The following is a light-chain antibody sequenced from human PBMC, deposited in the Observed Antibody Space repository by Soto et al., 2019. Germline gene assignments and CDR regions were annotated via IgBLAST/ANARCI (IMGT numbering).Light chain of an antibody. V-gene: IGKV3-20*01. Sequence: EIVLTQSPGPLSLSPGERATLSCRASQSVSSSYLAWYQHKPGQPPGLLLYAASTSATGIPDRFSGSGSGTDITHTVTRLESEHLAVDDGHQYDNSLYTFGHGTYVEI. CDR1: QSVSSSY. CDR3: HQYDNSLYT. J-gene: IGKJ2*01. CDR2: AAS.